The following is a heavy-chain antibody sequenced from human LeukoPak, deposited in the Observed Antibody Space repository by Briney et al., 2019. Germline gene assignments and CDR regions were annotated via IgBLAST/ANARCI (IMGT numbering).Heavy chain of an antibody. Sequence: SVTVSCKASGGTFSSYAISWVRRAPGQGLEWMGGIIPIFGSANSAQKFQGRVTITADESTSTAYMELTSLRSEDTAVYYRARSVNWNDGFWFDPWGQGTLVTVSS. CDR1: GGTFSSYA. V-gene: IGHV1-69*01. J-gene: IGHJ5*02. CDR2: IIPIFGSA. CDR3: ARSVNWNDGFWFDP. D-gene: IGHD1-20*01.